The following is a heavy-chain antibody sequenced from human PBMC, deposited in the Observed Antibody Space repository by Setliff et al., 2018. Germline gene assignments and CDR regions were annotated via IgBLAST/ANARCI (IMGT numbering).Heavy chain of an antibody. CDR2: ISGRGGST. CDR3: ARDLGYHDY. V-gene: IGHV3-23*01. D-gene: IGHD3-16*02. Sequence: GGSLRLSCAASGFTFSSSAMSWLRQAPGKGLEWVSTISGRGGSTYYADSVKGRFTISRDNSKNSLYLQMNRLKTEDTAVYYCARDLGYHDYWGQGTLVTVSS. J-gene: IGHJ4*02. CDR1: GFTFSSSA.